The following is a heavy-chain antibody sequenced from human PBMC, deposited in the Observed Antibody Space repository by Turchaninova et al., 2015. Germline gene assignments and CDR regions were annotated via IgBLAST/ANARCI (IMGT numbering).Heavy chain of an antibody. Sequence: QVHLVESGGGVVQPGRYLRLSCAASGFTFRNSGMHWVRQAPGKGLAWVEIICYDENNKYFADSVRVRFTISRDNSKNTLYLQMDSLRVEDTAVYYCARLGGNSGYDLFYWGQGTLVTVSS. CDR1: GFTFRNSG. CDR3: ARLGGNSGYDLFY. CDR2: ICYDENNK. V-gene: IGHV3-33*01. D-gene: IGHD5-12*01. J-gene: IGHJ4*02.